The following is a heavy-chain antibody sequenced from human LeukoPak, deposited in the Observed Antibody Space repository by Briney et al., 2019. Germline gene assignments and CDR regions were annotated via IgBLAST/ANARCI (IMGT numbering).Heavy chain of an antibody. D-gene: IGHD3-3*01. J-gene: IGHJ4*02. CDR2: INANSGGT. CDR1: GYTFTGYY. V-gene: IGHV1-2*02. Sequence: ASVKVSCKTSGYTFTGYYIHWVRPAPGRGFEWMGWINANSGGTNYAQKFQGRVTFTRDTSISTVYMELSRLVSDETDVYYCASRVESAGCWGQGTLVTVSS. CDR3: ASRVESAGC.